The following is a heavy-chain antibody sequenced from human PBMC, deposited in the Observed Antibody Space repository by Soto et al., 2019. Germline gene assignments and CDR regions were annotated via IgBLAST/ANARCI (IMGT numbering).Heavy chain of an antibody. Sequence: SEILSLTCAVYGGSFSGYYWSWIRQPPGKGLEWIGEINHSGSTNYNPSLKSRVTISVDTSKNQFSLKLSSVTAADTAVYYCARGHPGYSSSLHIDYWGQGTLVTVSS. CDR1: GGSFSGYY. CDR3: ARGHPGYSSSLHIDY. J-gene: IGHJ4*02. D-gene: IGHD6-13*01. CDR2: INHSGST. V-gene: IGHV4-34*01.